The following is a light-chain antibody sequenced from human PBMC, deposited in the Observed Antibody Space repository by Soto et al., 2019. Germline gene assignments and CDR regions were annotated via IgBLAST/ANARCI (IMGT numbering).Light chain of an antibody. CDR1: SSNIGKNF. J-gene: IGLJ1*01. Sequence: QSVLTQPPSVSAAPGQRVTISCSGSSSNIGKNFVAWYQQLPGTAPKLIIYDVTNRPPGVSNRFSGSKSGNTASLTISGLQAEDEADYYCSSYTISTLVFATGTKVTV. CDR3: SSYTISTLV. V-gene: IGLV2-14*03. CDR2: DVT.